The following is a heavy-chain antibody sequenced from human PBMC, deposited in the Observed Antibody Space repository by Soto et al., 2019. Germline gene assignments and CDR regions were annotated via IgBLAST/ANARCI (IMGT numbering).Heavy chain of an antibody. CDR2: MNPNSGNT. Sequence: QVQLVQSGAEVKKPGASVKVSCKASGYTFTSYDINWVRQATGQGLEWMGWMNPNSGNTGYAQKFQGRVTMTRNTSISTAYMELSSLRSEDTAVYYCARVKGYCSSTSCRLYYYYYMDVWGKGTTVTVSS. CDR3: ARVKGYCSSTSCRLYYYYYMDV. J-gene: IGHJ6*03. D-gene: IGHD2-2*01. CDR1: GYTFTSYD. V-gene: IGHV1-8*01.